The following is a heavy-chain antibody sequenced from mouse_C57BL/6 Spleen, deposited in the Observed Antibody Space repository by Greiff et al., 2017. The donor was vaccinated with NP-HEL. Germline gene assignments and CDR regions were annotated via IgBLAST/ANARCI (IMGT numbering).Heavy chain of an antibody. CDR2: ISSGSSTI. J-gene: IGHJ4*01. D-gene: IGHD2-4*01. CDR3: ARGGDYYDYDGYAMDY. V-gene: IGHV5-17*01. Sequence: DVQLVESGGGLVKPGGSLKLSCAASGFTFSDYGMHWVRQAPEKGLEWVAYISSGSSTIYYADTVKGRFTISRDNAKNTLFLQMTSLRSEDTAMYYWARGGDYYDYDGYAMDYWGQGTSVTVSA. CDR1: GFTFSDYG.